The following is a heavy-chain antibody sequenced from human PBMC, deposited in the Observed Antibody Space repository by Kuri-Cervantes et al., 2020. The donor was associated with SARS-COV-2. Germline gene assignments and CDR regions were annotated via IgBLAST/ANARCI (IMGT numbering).Heavy chain of an antibody. D-gene: IGHD2-2*01. CDR2: IRYDGSNK. CDR3: AREYCSSTSCYGYYYMDV. CDR1: GFTFSSYG. J-gene: IGHJ6*03. Sequence: GGSLRLSCAASGFTFSSYGMHWVRQAPGKGLEWVAFIRYDGSNKYYADSVKGRFTISRDNSKNTLYLQMNSLRAEDTAVYYCAREYCSSTSCYGYYYMDVWGKGTTVTVSS. V-gene: IGHV3-30*02.